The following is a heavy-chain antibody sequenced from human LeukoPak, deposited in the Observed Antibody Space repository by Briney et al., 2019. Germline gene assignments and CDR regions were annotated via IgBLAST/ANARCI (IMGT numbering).Heavy chain of an antibody. D-gene: IGHD3-22*01. CDR3: AKECSSGYDNWFDP. Sequence: GGSLRLSCAASGFTFSSYWMLWVRQTPGQGLVWVSAISGSGGSTYYADSVKGRFTISRDNSKNTLYLQMNSLRAEDTAVYYCAKECSSGYDNWFDPWGQGTLVTVSS. CDR2: ISGSGGST. CDR1: GFTFSSYW. J-gene: IGHJ5*02. V-gene: IGHV3-23*01.